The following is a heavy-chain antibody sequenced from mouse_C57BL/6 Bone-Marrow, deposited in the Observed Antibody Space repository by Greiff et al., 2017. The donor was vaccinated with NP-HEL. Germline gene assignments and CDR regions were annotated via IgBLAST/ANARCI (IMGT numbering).Heavy chain of an antibody. Sequence: EVQLVESGGGLVQPGGSLKLSCAASGFTFSDYGMAWVRQAPRKGPEWVAFISNLAYSIYYADTVTGRFTISRENAKNNLYLEMSSLRSEDTAMYYCARALYSTPFAYWGQGTLVTVSA. CDR3: ARALYSTPFAY. CDR1: GFTFSDYG. V-gene: IGHV5-15*01. CDR2: ISNLAYSI. D-gene: IGHD2-5*01. J-gene: IGHJ3*01.